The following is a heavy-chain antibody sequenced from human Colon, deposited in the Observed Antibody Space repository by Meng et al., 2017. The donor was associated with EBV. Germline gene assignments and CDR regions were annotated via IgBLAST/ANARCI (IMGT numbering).Heavy chain of an antibody. CDR2: IPHRGRS. V-gene: IGHV4-4*02. CDR1: GVPITKHTW. D-gene: IGHD3-10*01. Sequence: QLRASGPDLEKPSETLSLTCAFSGVPITKHTWWAWVPQPPGKGLEWIVEIPHRGRSAYNPSLKSPVSMSIDKSQNQFSLKLTSVTAADTAVYHCLRGSGGSVWGQGTLVTVSS. CDR3: LRGSGGSV. J-gene: IGHJ1*01.